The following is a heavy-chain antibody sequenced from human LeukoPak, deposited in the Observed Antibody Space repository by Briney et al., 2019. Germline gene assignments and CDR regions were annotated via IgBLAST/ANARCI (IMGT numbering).Heavy chain of an antibody. CDR1: GGSISSYY. D-gene: IGHD1-26*01. J-gene: IGHJ6*02. Sequence: SETLSLTCTVSGGSISSYYWSWIRQPPGKGLEWIGYIYYSGSTNYNPSLKSRATISVDTSKNQFSLKLSSVTAADTAVYYCARYSVATRYYYYYGMDVWGQGTTVTVSS. V-gene: IGHV4-59*01. CDR3: ARYSVATRYYYYYGMDV. CDR2: IYYSGST.